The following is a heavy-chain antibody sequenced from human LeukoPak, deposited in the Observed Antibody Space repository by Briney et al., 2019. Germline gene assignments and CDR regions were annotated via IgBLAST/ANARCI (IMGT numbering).Heavy chain of an antibody. Sequence: GGSLRLSCAASGFTFSNYWMHWVRQAPGKGLVWVSRIKSDGSSTDYADSVKGRFTISRDNAKNTVYLQMNSLRAEDTAVYYCARGNYYDPVTWGQGTLVTVPS. D-gene: IGHD3-22*01. J-gene: IGHJ5*02. CDR3: ARGNYYDPVT. V-gene: IGHV3-74*01. CDR1: GFTFSNYW. CDR2: IKSDGSST.